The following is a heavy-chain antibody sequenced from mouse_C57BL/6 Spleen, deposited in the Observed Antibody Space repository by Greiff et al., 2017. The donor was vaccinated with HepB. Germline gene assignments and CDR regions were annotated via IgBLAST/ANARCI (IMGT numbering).Heavy chain of an antibody. CDR3: ARLLRSFFDY. V-gene: IGHV3-6*01. CDR2: ISYDGSN. Sequence: EVKVEESGPGLVKPSQSLSLTCSVPGYSITSGYYWNWIRQFPGNKLEWMGYISYDGSNNYNPSLKNRISITRDTSKNQFFLKLNSVTTEDTATYYCARLLRSFFDYWGQGTTLTVSS. D-gene: IGHD1-1*01. J-gene: IGHJ2*01. CDR1: GYSITSGYY.